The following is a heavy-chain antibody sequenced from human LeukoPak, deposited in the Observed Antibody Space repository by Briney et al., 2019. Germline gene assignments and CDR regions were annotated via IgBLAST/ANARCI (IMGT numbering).Heavy chain of an antibody. J-gene: IGHJ4*02. V-gene: IGHV4-59*12. CDR3: ARVALYESSGHNYFDY. CDR1: GGSISSYY. D-gene: IGHD3-22*01. Sequence: SETLSLTCTVSGGSISSYYWSWIRQPPGKGLEWIGYIYYSGSTNYNPSLKSRVTISVDTSKNQFSLKLSSVTAADTAVYYCARVALYESSGHNYFDYWGQGTLVTVSS. CDR2: IYYSGST.